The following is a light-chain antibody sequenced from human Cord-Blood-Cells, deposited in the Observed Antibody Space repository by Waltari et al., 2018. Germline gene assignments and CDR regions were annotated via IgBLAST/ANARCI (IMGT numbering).Light chain of an antibody. CDR2: GAS. J-gene: IGKJ1*01. CDR3: QQDYNLPGT. CDR1: QSISSY. Sequence: MTQSPSSPSASVGDRVTITCRASQSISSYLTWYQQKPGQAPRLLIYGASTRATSIPARFSGSGSGTDFTLTISSLQPEDFAVYYCQQDYNLPGTFGQGTKVEIK. V-gene: IGKV3D-7*01.